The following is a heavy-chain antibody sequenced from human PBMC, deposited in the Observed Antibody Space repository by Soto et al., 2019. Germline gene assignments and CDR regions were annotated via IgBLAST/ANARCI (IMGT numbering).Heavy chain of an antibody. Sequence: VQLVQSGTEVKKPGASVKVSCKASGYTFTRFGISWVRQAPGQGHEWLGCISGYNGNTKYAEKVQGRVTRTADSSSHTAYLEMRNLRSDETAVYYCARESPIFGVVLISYWGQGTLVTVSS. CDR2: ISGYNGNT. J-gene: IGHJ4*02. V-gene: IGHV1-18*01. CDR3: ARESPIFGVVLISY. CDR1: GYTFTRFG. D-gene: IGHD3-3*01.